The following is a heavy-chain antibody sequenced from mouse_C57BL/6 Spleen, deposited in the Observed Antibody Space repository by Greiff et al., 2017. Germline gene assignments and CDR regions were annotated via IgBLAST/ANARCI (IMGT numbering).Heavy chain of an antibody. CDR2: ISYDGSH. V-gene: IGHV3-6*01. D-gene: IGHD3-3*01. J-gene: IGHJ4*01. CDR1: GYSITSGYY. CDR3: ARGGRDYAMDY. Sequence: EVKLVESGPGLVKPSQSLSLTCSVTGYSITSGYYWNWIRQFPGNKLEWMGYISYDGSHNYNPSLKNRISITRDTSKNQFFLKLNSVTTEDTATYYCARGGRDYAMDYWGQGTSVTVSS.